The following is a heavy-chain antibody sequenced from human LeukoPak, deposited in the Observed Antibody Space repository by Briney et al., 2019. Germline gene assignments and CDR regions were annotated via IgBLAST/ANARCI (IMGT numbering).Heavy chain of an antibody. CDR1: GGSISSYY. V-gene: IGHV4-59*01. J-gene: IGHJ2*01. D-gene: IGHD3-9*01. CDR3: ARAYISYYDILTGPVDWYFDL. Sequence: SETLSLTCTVSGGSISSYYWSWIRQPPGKGLEWIGYIYYSGSTNYNPSLKSRVTISVDTSKYQFSLKLSSVTAADTAVYYCARAYISYYDILTGPVDWYFDLWGRGTLVTVSS. CDR2: IYYSGST.